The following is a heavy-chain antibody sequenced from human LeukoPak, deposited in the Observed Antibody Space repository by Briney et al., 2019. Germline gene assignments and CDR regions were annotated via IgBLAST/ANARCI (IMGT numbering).Heavy chain of an antibody. J-gene: IGHJ4*02. V-gene: IGHV3-30-3*01. CDR2: ISYDGSNK. Sequence: SGGSLRLSCAASGFTFSSYAMPWVRQAPGKGLEWVAVISYDGSNKYYADSVKGRFTISRDNSKNTLYLQMNSLRAEDTAVYYCAREFTALDYWGQGTLVTVSS. D-gene: IGHD5-18*01. CDR1: GFTFSSYA. CDR3: AREFTALDY.